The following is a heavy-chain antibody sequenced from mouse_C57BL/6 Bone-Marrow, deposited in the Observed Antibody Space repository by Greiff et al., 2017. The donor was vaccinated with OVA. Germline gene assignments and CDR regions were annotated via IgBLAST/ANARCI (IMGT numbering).Heavy chain of an antibody. J-gene: IGHJ1*03. V-gene: IGHV1-76*01. Sequence: QVQLKESGAELVRPGASVKLSCKASGYTFTDYYINWVKQRPGQGLEWIARIYPGSGNTYYNEKFKGKATLTAEKSSSTAYMQLSSLTSEDSAVYFCARLGTYYSNFHWYFDVWGTGTTVTVSS. CDR1: GYTFTDYY. CDR2: IYPGSGNT. D-gene: IGHD2-5*01. CDR3: ARLGTYYSNFHWYFDV.